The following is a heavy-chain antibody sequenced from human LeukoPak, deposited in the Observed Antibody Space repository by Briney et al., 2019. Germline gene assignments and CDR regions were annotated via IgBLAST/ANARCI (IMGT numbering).Heavy chain of an antibody. V-gene: IGHV3-9*01. CDR1: GFTFDDYA. D-gene: IGHD5-18*01. CDR2: TSWNSGSI. Sequence: GGSLRLSCAASGFTFDDYAMHWVRQAPGKGLEWVSGTSWNSGSIGYADSVKGRFTISRDNAKNSLYLQMNSLRAEDTALYYCAKAGMEGYGLTRQYYFDYWGQGTLVTVSS. CDR3: AKAGMEGYGLTRQYYFDY. J-gene: IGHJ4*02.